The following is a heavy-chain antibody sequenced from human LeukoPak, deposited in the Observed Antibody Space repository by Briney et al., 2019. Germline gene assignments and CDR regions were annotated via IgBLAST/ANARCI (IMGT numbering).Heavy chain of an antibody. D-gene: IGHD5-18*01. J-gene: IGHJ6*03. CDR3: AAAMAPVGDSTSTMGYYYYYYMDV. Sequence: SVKVSCKASGGTFSSYTISWVRQAPGQGLEWMGRVIPILGIANYAQKFQGRVTITADKSTSTAYMELSSLRSEDTAVYYCAAAMAPVGDSTSTMGYYYYYYMDVWGKGTTVTVSS. CDR1: GGTFSSYT. CDR2: VIPILGIA. V-gene: IGHV1-69*02.